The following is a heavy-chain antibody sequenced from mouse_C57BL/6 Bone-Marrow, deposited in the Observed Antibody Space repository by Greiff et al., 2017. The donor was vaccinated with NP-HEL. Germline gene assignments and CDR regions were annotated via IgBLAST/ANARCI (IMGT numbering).Heavy chain of an antibody. CDR2: INPSTGGT. D-gene: IGHD2-1*01. CDR3: ARSYGNYVRFAY. J-gene: IGHJ3*01. Sequence: EVQLQQSGPELVKPGASVKISCKASGYSFTGYYMNWVKQSPEKSLEWIGEINPSTGGTTYNQKFKAKATLTVDKSSSTAYMQLKSLTSEDSAVYYCARSYGNYVRFAYWGQGTLVTVSA. CDR1: GYSFTGYY. V-gene: IGHV1-42*01.